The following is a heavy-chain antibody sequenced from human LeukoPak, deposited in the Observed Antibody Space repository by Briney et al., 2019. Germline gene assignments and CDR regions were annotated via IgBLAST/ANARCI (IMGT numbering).Heavy chain of an antibody. CDR3: ARAPYSSGWSDYFGY. Sequence: GASVKVSCKASGHTFTSYAMHWVRQAPGQRLEWMGWINAGNGNTKYSQKFQGRVTITRDTSASTAYMELSSLRSEDTAVYYCARAPYSSGWSDYFGYWGQGTLVTVSS. CDR1: GHTFTSYA. CDR2: INAGNGNT. V-gene: IGHV1-3*01. D-gene: IGHD6-19*01. J-gene: IGHJ4*02.